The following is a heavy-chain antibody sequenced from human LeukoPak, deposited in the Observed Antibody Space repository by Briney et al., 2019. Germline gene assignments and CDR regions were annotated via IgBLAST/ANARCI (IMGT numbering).Heavy chain of an antibody. CDR1: GGSISSGDYY. D-gene: IGHD6-19*01. Sequence: PSQTLSLTCTVSGGSISSGDYYWSWIRQPPGKGLEWIGYIYYSGSTYYNPSLKSRVTISVDTSKNQFSLKLSSVTAADTAVYYCAITFIAVAGPVFDYWGQGTLVTVSS. CDR2: IYYSGST. CDR3: AITFIAVAGPVFDY. J-gene: IGHJ4*02. V-gene: IGHV4-30-4*08.